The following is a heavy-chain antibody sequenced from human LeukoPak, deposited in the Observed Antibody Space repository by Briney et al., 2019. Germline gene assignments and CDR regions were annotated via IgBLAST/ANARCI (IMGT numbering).Heavy chain of an antibody. CDR2: IWSDGGHK. V-gene: IGHV3-33*06. CDR3: AKEKKSGGWPLDY. J-gene: IGHJ4*02. Sequence: GGSLRLSCAASGFTFSSYGIHWVRQAPGKGLEWVANIWSDGGHKYYADSVRGRFTISRDNSKNTMSLQMNSLRADDTAVYYCAKEKKSGGWPLDYWGQGALVTVSS. D-gene: IGHD2-15*01. CDR1: GFTFSSYG.